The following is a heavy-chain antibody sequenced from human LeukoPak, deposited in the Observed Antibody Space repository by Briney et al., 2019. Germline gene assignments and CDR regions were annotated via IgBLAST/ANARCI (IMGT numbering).Heavy chain of an antibody. CDR2: SYYSGST. V-gene: IGHV4-30-4*08. CDR1: GGSISSGDCY. CDR3: ARDTPYYDILTGRRNMDV. J-gene: IGHJ6*03. Sequence: PSETLSLTCTVSGGSISSGDCYWSWIRQPPGKGLEWTGYSYYSGSTYYNPSLKSRVTISVDTSKNQFSLKLSSVTAADTAVYYCARDTPYYDILTGRRNMDVWGKGTTVTVSS. D-gene: IGHD3-9*01.